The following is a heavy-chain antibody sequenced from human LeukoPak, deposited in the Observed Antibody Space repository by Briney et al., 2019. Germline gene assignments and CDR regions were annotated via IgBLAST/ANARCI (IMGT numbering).Heavy chain of an antibody. Sequence: SETLSLTCPVSGGSISSSSYYWGWIRPPPGKGLEWIGSIYYSGSTYYNPSLKSRVTISVDTSKNQFSLKLSSVTAADTAVYYCARVGREYQLLHPRVRFDPWGQGTLVTVSS. J-gene: IGHJ5*02. CDR2: IYYSGST. CDR1: GGSISSSSYY. D-gene: IGHD2-2*01. CDR3: ARVGREYQLLHPRVRFDP. V-gene: IGHV4-39*07.